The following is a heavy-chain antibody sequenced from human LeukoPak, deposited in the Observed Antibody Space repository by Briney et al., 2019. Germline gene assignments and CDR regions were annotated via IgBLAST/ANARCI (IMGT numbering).Heavy chain of an antibody. D-gene: IGHD3-22*01. CDR2: TSAYNGNT. Sequence: GASVKVSCKASGYTFTSYGISWVRQAPGQGLEWMGWTSAYNGNTNYAQKLQGRVTMTTDTSTSTAYMELRSLRSDDTAVYYCARSLDYDSRNNHSGYFDYWGQGTLVTVSS. J-gene: IGHJ4*02. CDR1: GYTFTSYG. V-gene: IGHV1-18*01. CDR3: ARSLDYDSRNNHSGYFDY.